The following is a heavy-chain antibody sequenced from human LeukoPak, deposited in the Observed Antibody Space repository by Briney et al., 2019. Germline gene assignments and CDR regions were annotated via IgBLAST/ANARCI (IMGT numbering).Heavy chain of an antibody. CDR2: ISSSGSTM. V-gene: IGHV3-48*03. D-gene: IGHD6-19*01. J-gene: IGHJ4*02. CDR1: GFTFSSYE. Sequence: GGSLRLSCAASGFTFSSYEMNWVRQAPGKGLEWVSYISSSGSTMYYADSVKGRFTISRDNAKNSLYLQMNSLRAEDTAVYYCARDSSGWIVFDYWRQGTLVTVSS. CDR3: ARDSSGWIVFDY.